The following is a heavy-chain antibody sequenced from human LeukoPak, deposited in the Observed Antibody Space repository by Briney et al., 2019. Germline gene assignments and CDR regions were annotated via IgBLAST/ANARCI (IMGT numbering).Heavy chain of an antibody. J-gene: IGHJ5*02. CDR1: GFTFSNYA. CDR2: ISSSSDTI. CDR3: ARDTRLRP. Sequence: GGSLRLSCAASGFTFSNYAINWVRQAPGKGLEWVSYISSSSDTIYYADSVKGRFTISRDNAKNSLYLQMNSLRAEDTAVYYCARDTRLRPWGQGTLVTVSS. D-gene: IGHD3-16*01. V-gene: IGHV3-48*04.